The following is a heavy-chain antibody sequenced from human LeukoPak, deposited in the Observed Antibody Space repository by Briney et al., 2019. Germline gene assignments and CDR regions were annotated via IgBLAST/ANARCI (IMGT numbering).Heavy chain of an antibody. D-gene: IGHD6-19*01. CDR3: ARDSSGYPSFDC. Sequence: SVKVSCKASGGTFSSYAISWVRQAPGQGLEWMGGIIPIFGTANYAQKFQGRVTITADESTSTAYMELSSLRSEDTAVYYCARDSSGYPSFDCWGQGTLVTVSS. CDR1: GGTFSSYA. CDR2: IIPIFGTA. J-gene: IGHJ4*02. V-gene: IGHV1-69*13.